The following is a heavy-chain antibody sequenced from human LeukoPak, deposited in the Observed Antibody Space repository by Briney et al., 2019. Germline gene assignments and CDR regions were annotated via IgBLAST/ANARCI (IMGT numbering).Heavy chain of an antibody. V-gene: IGHV1-8*01. CDR2: MNPNSGNT. CDR3: ARVYSSSWHPTWDFDY. D-gene: IGHD6-13*01. Sequence: ASVKVSCKASGYTFTSYDINWVRQATGQGLEWMGWMNPNSGNTGYAQKFQGRVTMTRNTSISTAYMELSSLRSEDTAVYYCARVYSSSWHPTWDFDYWGQGTLVTVSS. J-gene: IGHJ4*02. CDR1: GYTFTSYD.